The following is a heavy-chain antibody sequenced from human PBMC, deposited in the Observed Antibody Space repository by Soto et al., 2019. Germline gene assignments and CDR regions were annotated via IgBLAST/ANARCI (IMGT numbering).Heavy chain of an antibody. CDR1: CNSVPSHMFH. Sequence: SGILYLTCSHHCNSVPSHMFHWCWIRQPPGKVLEWIGSIYYSGSTYYNPSLKSRVTISVDTSKNQFSLKLSSVTAADTAVYYCASESPAYDFWSGFWGQG. V-gene: IGHV4-39*01. CDR3: ASESPAYDFWSGF. D-gene: IGHD3-3*01. CDR2: IYYSGST. J-gene: IGHJ1*01.